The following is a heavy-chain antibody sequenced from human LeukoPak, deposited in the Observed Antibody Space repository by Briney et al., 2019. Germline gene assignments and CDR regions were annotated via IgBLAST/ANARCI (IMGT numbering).Heavy chain of an antibody. CDR1: GGTFSSYA. D-gene: IGHD1-26*01. V-gene: IGHV1-69*05. CDR2: IIPIFGTA. J-gene: IGHJ4*02. Sequence: ASVKVSCKASGGTFSSYAISWVRQAPGQGLEWMGGIIPIFGTANYAQKFQGRVTITTDESTSTAYMELSSLRSEDTAVYYCARFLPWGSSKWELRGYFDYWGQGTLVTVSS. CDR3: ARFLPWGSSKWELRGYFDY.